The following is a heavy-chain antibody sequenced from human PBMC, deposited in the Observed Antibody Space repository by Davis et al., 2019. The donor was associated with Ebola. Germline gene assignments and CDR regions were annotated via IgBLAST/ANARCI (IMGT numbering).Heavy chain of an antibody. CDR1: GFTLSSYG. CDR3: AKDPAGHAAGDDF. J-gene: IGHJ4*02. V-gene: IGHV3-30-3*02. CDR2: ISYDGSNE. D-gene: IGHD2-2*01. Sequence: GGSLRLSCAASGFTLSSYGLHWVRQAPGKGLEWVAVISYDGSNEYYADSVKGRFTISRDSSKNTLYLQMNSLRPEDTALYYCAKDPAGHAAGDDFWGQGTLVIVSS.